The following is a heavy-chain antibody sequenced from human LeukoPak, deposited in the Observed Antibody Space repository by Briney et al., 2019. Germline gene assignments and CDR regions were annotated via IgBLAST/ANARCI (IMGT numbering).Heavy chain of an antibody. CDR3: ARSIGPVDTAMVTYYYGMDV. CDR2: INPNSGGT. J-gene: IGHJ6*02. V-gene: IGHV1-2*04. D-gene: IGHD5-18*01. Sequence: ASVKVSCKASGYTFTGYYTHWVRQAPGQGLEWMGWINPNSGGTNYAQKFQGWVTMTRDTSISTAYMELSRLRSDDTAVYYCARSIGPVDTAMVTYYYGMDVWGQGTTVTVSS. CDR1: GYTFTGYY.